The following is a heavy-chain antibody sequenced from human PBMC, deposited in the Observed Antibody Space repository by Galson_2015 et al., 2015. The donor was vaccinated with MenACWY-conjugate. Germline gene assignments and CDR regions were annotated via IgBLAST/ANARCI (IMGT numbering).Heavy chain of an antibody. J-gene: IGHJ4*02. CDR2: IIPIFGTA. CDR1: GGTFSSYA. D-gene: IGHD1-26*01. V-gene: IGHV1-69*13. CDR3: ASGRELLANFDY. Sequence: SVKVSCKASGGTFSSYAISWVRQAPGQGLEWMGGIIPIFGTANYAQKFQGRVTITADESTSTAYMELSSLRSEDTAVYYRASGRELLANFDYWGQGTLVTVSS.